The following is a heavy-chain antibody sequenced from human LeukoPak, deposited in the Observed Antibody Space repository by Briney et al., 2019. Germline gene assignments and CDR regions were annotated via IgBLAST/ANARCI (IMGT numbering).Heavy chain of an antibody. CDR3: GYSYGYFDY. V-gene: IGHV3-15*01. D-gene: IGHD5-18*01. Sequence: PGGSLRLSCAASGLTFRNAWMSWVRQAPGKGLEWVGRIKSKSDGGTTDYAAPGKGRFTISRDDSKNTLYLQVNSLKTEDTAVYYCGYSYGYFDYWGQGTLVSVSS. CDR1: GLTFRNAW. CDR2: IKSKSDGGTT. J-gene: IGHJ4*02.